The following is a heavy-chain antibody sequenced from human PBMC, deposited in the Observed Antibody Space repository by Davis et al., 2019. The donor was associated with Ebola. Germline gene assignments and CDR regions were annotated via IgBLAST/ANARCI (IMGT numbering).Heavy chain of an antibody. CDR2: IKQDGSEK. V-gene: IGHV3-7*01. CDR1: GFTFSSYW. CDR3: ARGSGYSSGWDWCYFDY. D-gene: IGHD6-19*01. Sequence: PGGSLRLSCAASGFTFSSYWMSWVRQAPGKGLEWVANIKQDGSEKYYVDSVKGRFTISRDNAKNSLYLQMNSLRAEDTAVYYCARGSGYSSGWDWCYFDYWGQGTLVTVSS. J-gene: IGHJ4*02.